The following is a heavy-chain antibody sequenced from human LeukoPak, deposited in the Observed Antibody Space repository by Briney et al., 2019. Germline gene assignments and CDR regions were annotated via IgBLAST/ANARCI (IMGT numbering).Heavy chain of an antibody. CDR1: GGSISSYY. CDR2: IYYSGST. CDR3: AKYSVPGDFWSGESGGMDV. D-gene: IGHD3-3*01. Sequence: SETLSLTCTVSGGSISSYYWSWIRQPPGKGLEWIGYIYYSGSTNYNPSLKSRVTISVDTSKNQFSLKLSSVTAADTAVYYCAKYSVPGDFWSGESGGMDVWGQGTTVTVSS. J-gene: IGHJ6*02. V-gene: IGHV4-59*08.